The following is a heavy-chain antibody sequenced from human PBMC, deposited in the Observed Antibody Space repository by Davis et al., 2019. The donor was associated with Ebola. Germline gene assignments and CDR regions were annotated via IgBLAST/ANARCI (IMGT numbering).Heavy chain of an antibody. CDR1: GYTIVSYY. V-gene: IGHV1-46*01. CDR3: VRDLRGWGDFDY. J-gene: IGHJ4*02. Sequence: AASVKVSCKASGYTIVSYYAHWVRQAPGQGLEWMGIINPSGGTTTYAQKFQGRVTMTRDTSTNTLYMELSSLTSGDTAVYYCVRDLRGWGDFDYWGQGTLVTVSS. CDR2: INPSGGTT. D-gene: IGHD3-10*01.